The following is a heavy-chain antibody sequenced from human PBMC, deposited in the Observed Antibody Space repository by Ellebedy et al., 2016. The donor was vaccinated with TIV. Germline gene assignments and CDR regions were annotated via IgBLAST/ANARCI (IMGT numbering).Heavy chain of an antibody. CDR3: ARKGRYFDWFEDYHYGMDV. Sequence: GESLKISCAASGFTFSSYTMNWVRQAPGKGLEWVSYISSSTRTIYSADSVKGRFTISRDNAKNSLYLQMNSLRDEDTAVYYCARKGRYFDWFEDYHYGMDVWGQGTLVTVSS. CDR1: GFTFSSYT. D-gene: IGHD3-9*01. V-gene: IGHV3-48*02. J-gene: IGHJ6*02. CDR2: ISSSTRTI.